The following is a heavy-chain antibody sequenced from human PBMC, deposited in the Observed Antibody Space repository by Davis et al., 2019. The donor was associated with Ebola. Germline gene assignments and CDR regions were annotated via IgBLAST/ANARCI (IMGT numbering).Heavy chain of an antibody. D-gene: IGHD3-3*01. CDR1: GFTFDDYA. Sequence: SLKISCAASGFTFDDYAMHWVRQAPGKGLEWVSGISWNSGSIGYADSVKGRFTISRDNAKNSLYLQMNSLRAEDTALYYCAKDISPIRFLEWLPKSFYYGMDVWGQGTTVTVSS. CDR2: ISWNSGSI. J-gene: IGHJ6*02. CDR3: AKDISPIRFLEWLPKSFYYGMDV. V-gene: IGHV3-9*01.